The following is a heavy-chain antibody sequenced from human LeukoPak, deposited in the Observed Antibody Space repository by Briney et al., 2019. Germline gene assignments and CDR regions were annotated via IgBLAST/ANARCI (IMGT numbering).Heavy chain of an antibody. CDR3: ARSTMVRGVILHYFDY. CDR1: GGSFSGYY. Sequence: SETLSLTCAVYGGSFSGYYWSWIRQPPGKGLEWIGEINHSGSTNYNPSLKSRVTISVDTSKNQFSLKLSSVTAADTAVYYCARSTMVRGVILHYFDYWGQGTLVTVSS. J-gene: IGHJ4*02. V-gene: IGHV4-34*01. CDR2: INHSGST. D-gene: IGHD3-10*01.